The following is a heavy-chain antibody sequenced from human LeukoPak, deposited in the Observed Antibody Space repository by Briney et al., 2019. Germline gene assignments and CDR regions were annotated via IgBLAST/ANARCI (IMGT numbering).Heavy chain of an antibody. D-gene: IGHD2/OR15-2a*01. Sequence: GGSLRLSCAASELTVTSNYMSWVRQAPGKGLQWVSVIYPGGDIYYADSVKGRFIISRDNAKNSVFLQMNSLRAEDTGIYYCTTISASDVDYWGHGTVVAVSS. CDR3: TTISASDVDY. CDR1: ELTVTSNY. V-gene: IGHV3-53*01. J-gene: IGHJ4*01. CDR2: IYPGGDI.